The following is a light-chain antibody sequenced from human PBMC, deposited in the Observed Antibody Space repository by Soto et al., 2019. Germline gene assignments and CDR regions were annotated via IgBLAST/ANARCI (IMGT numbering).Light chain of an antibody. V-gene: IGKV1-5*01. CDR1: QSVSNW. J-gene: IGKJ1*01. CDR2: DAS. Sequence: DIQMTQSPSTLSASVGDIVTITCRASQSVSNWLAWYQQKPGKAPNLLIYDASSLESGVPSRFSGSGSGTEFPLTISSLQPDDFATYSCQQYTPNSRTFGQGTMVDIK. CDR3: QQYTPNSRT.